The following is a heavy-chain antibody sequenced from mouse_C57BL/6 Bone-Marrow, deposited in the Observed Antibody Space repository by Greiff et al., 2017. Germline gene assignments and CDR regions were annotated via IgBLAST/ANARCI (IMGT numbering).Heavy chain of an antibody. D-gene: IGHD2-3*01. CDR3: YDGRGYFED. V-gene: IGHV1-15*01. J-gene: IGHJ1*03. CDR1: GYTFTDCE. Sequence: QVQLQQSGAELVRPGDSVTLSCKASGYTFTDCEMHWVKQTTVHGLEWIGAIDPETGGNAYNQTFKGKAILTADKSSRTVEMELRSLTSEDSAVYYCYDGRGYFEDWGTGTTVTVSS. CDR2: IDPETGGN.